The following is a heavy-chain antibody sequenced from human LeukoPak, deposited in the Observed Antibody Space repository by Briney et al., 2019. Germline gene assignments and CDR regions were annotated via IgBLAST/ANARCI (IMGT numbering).Heavy chain of an antibody. D-gene: IGHD2-2*01. CDR3: AKDSCSSTRCYRGVDY. V-gene: IGHV3-48*01. CDR2: IGTSSTTI. Sequence: GGSLRPSCAASGVTFSSYTMNWVRQPPGKGLECVSNIGTSSTTIYYADSVKGRFTISRDNSKNTLNLQMNSLRAEDTAVYYCAKDSCSSTRCYRGVDYWGQGTLVTVSS. CDR1: GVTFSSYT. J-gene: IGHJ4*02.